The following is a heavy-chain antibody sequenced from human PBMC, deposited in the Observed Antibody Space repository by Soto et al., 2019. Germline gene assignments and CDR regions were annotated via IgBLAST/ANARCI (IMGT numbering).Heavy chain of an antibody. V-gene: IGHV3-74*01. J-gene: IGHJ4*02. Sequence: PGGSLRLSCGASGFTFSNYWMHWVRQAPGEGLVWVARISGDGSFTRFADSVKGRFTISRDNAKNTLYLQMSSLRVDDTAVYYCARVGGGSGNFEYWGQGALVTVS. CDR3: ARVGGGSGNFEY. D-gene: IGHD3-10*01. CDR2: ISGDGSFT. CDR1: GFTFSNYW.